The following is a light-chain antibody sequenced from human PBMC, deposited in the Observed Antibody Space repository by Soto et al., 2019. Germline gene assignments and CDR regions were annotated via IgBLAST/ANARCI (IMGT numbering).Light chain of an antibody. CDR2: DVD. CDR3: CSYAGGPYV. CDR1: SIDVGGYNY. Sequence: QSALTQPRSVSGSPGQSVAISCTGTSIDVGGYNYVSWFQQHPGQAPKVMIYDVDKRPSGVPDRFSGSNSGNTASLTFSGLQAEDEADYYCCSYAGGPYVFGGGTKVTVL. J-gene: IGLJ1*01. V-gene: IGLV2-11*01.